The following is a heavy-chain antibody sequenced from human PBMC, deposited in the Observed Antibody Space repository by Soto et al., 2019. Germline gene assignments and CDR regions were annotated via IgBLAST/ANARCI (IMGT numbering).Heavy chain of an antibody. CDR3: ARDSSGSYYEDNWFDP. CDR1: LYTFTGYY. CDR2: INPNSGDP. Sequence: GASVTVSCQASLYTFTGYYVHWVGQPAGQGLAWMGWINPNSGDPNYAQKFQGWVTMTRDTSISTAYMELSRLRSDDTAVYYCARDSSGSYYEDNWFDPWGQGTLVTVSS. V-gene: IGHV1-2*04. D-gene: IGHD1-26*01. J-gene: IGHJ5*02.